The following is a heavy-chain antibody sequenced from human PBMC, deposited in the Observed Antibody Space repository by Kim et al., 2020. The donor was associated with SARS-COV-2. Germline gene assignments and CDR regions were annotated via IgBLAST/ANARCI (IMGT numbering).Heavy chain of an antibody. CDR3: TRASYSGTYSSPPNDY. CDR1: GFTFRNYE. V-gene: IGHV3-48*03. J-gene: IGHJ4*02. CDR2: ISGIDYTK. Sequence: GGSLRLSCVVSGFTFRNYEMNWVRQAPGKGLEWISYISGIDYTKSYADSVKGRFTISRDNAKNSLFLQMNSLRAEDTAVYYCTRASYSGTYSSPPNDYWGQGTLVSVSS. D-gene: IGHD1-26*01.